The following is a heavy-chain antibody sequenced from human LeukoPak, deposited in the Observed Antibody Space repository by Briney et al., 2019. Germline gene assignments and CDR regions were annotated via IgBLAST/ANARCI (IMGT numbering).Heavy chain of an antibody. CDR2: IKQDGSEK. V-gene: IGHV3-7*03. CDR1: GFTFSSYW. D-gene: IGHD6-19*01. J-gene: IGHJ4*02. Sequence: GGSLRLSCAASGFTFSSYWMSWVRQAPGKGLEWVANIKQDGSEKYYVDSVKGRFTISRDNAKNSLYLQINSLRAEDTAVYYCAKDHLPGIVVADRDYWGQGTLVTVSS. CDR3: AKDHLPGIVVADRDY.